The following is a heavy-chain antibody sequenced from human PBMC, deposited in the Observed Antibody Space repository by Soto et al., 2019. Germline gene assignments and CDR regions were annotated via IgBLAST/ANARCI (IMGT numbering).Heavy chain of an antibody. Sequence: ASVKVSCKASGYTFTSYYMHWVRQAPGQGLEWMGIINPSGGSTSYAQKFQGRVTMTRDTSTSTVYMELSSLRSEDTAVFFFVRVIPNSSPPHALDIWGQGTMVTVSS. V-gene: IGHV1-46*01. J-gene: IGHJ3*02. CDR1: GYTFTSYY. CDR2: INPSGGST. CDR3: VRVIPNSSPPHALDI. D-gene: IGHD3-16*01.